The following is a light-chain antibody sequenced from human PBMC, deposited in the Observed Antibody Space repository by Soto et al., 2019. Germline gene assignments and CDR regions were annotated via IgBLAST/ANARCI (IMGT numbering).Light chain of an antibody. CDR1: SSDVGGYNY. Sequence: QSALTQPASVSGSPGQSITISCTGTSSDVGGYNYVSWYQQHPGKAPKLMIYEVSNRPSGVSNRFSGSKSGNTASLTISGLHAEDAAYYYCSSKTSSTTVVFGGGTKVTVL. CDR3: SSKTSSTTVV. J-gene: IGLJ2*01. CDR2: EVS. V-gene: IGLV2-14*01.